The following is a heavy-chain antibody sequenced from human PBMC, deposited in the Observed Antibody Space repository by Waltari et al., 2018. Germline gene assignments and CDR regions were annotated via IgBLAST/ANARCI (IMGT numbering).Heavy chain of an antibody. CDR1: GFPCSSYS. CDR3: AGDYYYDSSGYYF. D-gene: IGHD3-22*01. Sequence: EVPLVESGGGLVTPGGSLRLSCAASGFPCSSYSMNWVRQAPGKGLEWVSSISSSSTYIYYADSVKGRFTISRDNAKNSLYLQMNSLRAEDTAVYYCAGDYYYDSSGYYFWGQGTLVTVSS. CDR2: ISSSSTYI. J-gene: IGHJ4*02. V-gene: IGHV3-21*01.